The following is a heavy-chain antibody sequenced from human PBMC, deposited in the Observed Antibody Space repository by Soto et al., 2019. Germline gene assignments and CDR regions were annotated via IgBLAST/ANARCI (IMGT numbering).Heavy chain of an antibody. CDR1: GFTFSSYA. J-gene: IGHJ3*02. V-gene: IGHV3-23*01. Sequence: GGSLRLSCAASGFTFSSYAMSWVRQAPGKGLEWVSAISGSGGSTYYADSVKGRFTISRDNSKNTLYLQMNSLSAEDTAVYYCAKDRAFLRFLECCDAFDIWGQGTMVTVSS. D-gene: IGHD3-3*01. CDR3: AKDRAFLRFLECCDAFDI. CDR2: ISGSGGST.